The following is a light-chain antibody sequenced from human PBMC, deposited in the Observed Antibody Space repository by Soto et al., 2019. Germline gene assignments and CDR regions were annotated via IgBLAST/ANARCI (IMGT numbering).Light chain of an antibody. CDR3: QQYNNWPPIT. CDR1: QSVSSN. J-gene: IGKJ5*01. CDR2: GAS. Sequence: EIVMTQSPATLSVSPGERATLSCRASQSVSSNLAWYQQKPGQAPRLLIYGASTSATGIPSRFSGSGSGTEFTLTISSLQSEDFAVYYCQQYNNWPPITFGQGTHWRLN. V-gene: IGKV3-15*01.